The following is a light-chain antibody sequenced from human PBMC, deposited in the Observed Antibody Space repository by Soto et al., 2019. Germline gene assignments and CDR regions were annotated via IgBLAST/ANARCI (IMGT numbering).Light chain of an antibody. CDR3: QQYSNLWG. CDR2: GAS. V-gene: IGKV3-15*01. J-gene: IGKJ4*01. CDR1: QSVRSN. Sequence: EIVMTQSPATLSVSPGERVTLSCRASQSVRSNLAWYQQKPGQVPRVLIYGASTRAIGVPDRLSGSGSGTEFSLTISSLQSEDFAVYFCQQYSNLWGFGGGTKVEIK.